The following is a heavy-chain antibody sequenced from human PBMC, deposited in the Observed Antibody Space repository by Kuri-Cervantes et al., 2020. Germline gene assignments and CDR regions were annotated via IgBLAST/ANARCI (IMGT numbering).Heavy chain of an antibody. CDR2: ISGSGGST. Sequence: GESLKISCAASGFTFSSYAMSWVRQAPGKGLEWVSAISGSGGSTYYADSVKGRFTISRDNSKNTLYLQMNSLRAEDTAIYHCAKVSGSSDGFDIWGQGTMVTVSS. J-gene: IGHJ3*02. V-gene: IGHV3-23*01. D-gene: IGHD1-26*01. CDR1: GFTFSSYA. CDR3: AKVSGSSDGFDI.